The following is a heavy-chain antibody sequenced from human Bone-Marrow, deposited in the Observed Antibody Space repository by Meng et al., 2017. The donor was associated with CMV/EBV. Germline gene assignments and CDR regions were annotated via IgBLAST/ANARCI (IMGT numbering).Heavy chain of an antibody. V-gene: IGHV3-30-3*01. D-gene: IGHD2-8*02. Sequence: GESLKISCAASGFTFSNSAIHWVRQAPGKGLEWVALISYDGNNRSYPDSVKGRFTISRDNSKNTLYLQMKSLRPEDAAVYYCARGWRTYATGGYRYNGYFDYWGQGTLVTVSS. CDR2: ISYDGNNR. CDR1: GFTFSNSA. CDR3: ARGWRTYATGGYRYNGYFDY. J-gene: IGHJ4*02.